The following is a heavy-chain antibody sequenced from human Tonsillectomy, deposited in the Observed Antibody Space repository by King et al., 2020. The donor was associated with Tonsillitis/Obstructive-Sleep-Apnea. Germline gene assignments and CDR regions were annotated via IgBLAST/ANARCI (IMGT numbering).Heavy chain of an antibody. CDR2: ISYDGGNK. V-gene: IGHV3-30*01. Sequence: VQLVESGGGVVQPGRSLRLSCAASRFTFSSYAMHWVRQVPGKGQEWVAVISYDGGNKYYADSVKGRFTISRDNSKNTLYLQMNSLRAEDTAVYYCAREEGCCSGGSWCSKGFEIWGQGTVVTVSS. CDR1: RFTFSSYA. D-gene: IGHD2-15*01. CDR3: AREEGCCSGGSWCSKGFEI. J-gene: IGHJ3*02.